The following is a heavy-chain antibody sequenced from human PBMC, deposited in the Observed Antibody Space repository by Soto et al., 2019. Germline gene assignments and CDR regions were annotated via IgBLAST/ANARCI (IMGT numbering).Heavy chain of an antibody. CDR3: ARVRRYSARPDAFDI. Sequence: QVQLQESGPGLVKPSETLSLTCTVSGGSISTYYWSWVRQPPGKGLELIGYIYNSGSTNYNPSLKSRVTISVDTSTNQFSLNLSSVTAADTAVYYCARVRRYSARPDAFDIWGQGTMVTVSS. V-gene: IGHV4-59*01. D-gene: IGHD6-13*01. J-gene: IGHJ3*02. CDR1: GGSISTYY. CDR2: IYNSGST.